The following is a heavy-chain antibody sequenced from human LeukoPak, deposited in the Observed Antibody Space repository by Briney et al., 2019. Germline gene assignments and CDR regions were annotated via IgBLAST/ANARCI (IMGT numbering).Heavy chain of an antibody. CDR2: IRVGGEI. CDR3: AKDRDMITFGGVIVPRTLFDY. D-gene: IGHD3-16*02. V-gene: IGHV3-23*01. J-gene: IGHJ4*02. CDR1: GFTFSSYA. Sequence: GGSLRLSCAASGFTFSSYAMNWVRQAPGKGLEWVSGIRVGGEIYYADSVKGRFTISRDNSENTLYLQMNSLRAEDTAVYYCAKDRDMITFGGVIVPRTLFDYWGQGTLVTVSS.